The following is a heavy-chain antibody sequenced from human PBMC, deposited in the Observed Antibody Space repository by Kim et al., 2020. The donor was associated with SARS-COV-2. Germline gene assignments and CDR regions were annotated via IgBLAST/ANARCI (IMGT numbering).Heavy chain of an antibody. J-gene: IGHJ1*01. CDR2: ISYDGSNK. V-gene: IGHV3-30*18. D-gene: IGHD6-13*01. CDR1: GFTFSSYG. CDR3: AKHLSSSSWYLYLQH. Sequence: GGSLRLSCAASGFTFSSYGMHWVRQAPGKGLEWVAVISYDGSNKYYADSVKGRFTISRDNSKNTLYLQMNSLRAEDTAVYYCAKHLSSSSWYLYLQHWGQGSLVTVAS.